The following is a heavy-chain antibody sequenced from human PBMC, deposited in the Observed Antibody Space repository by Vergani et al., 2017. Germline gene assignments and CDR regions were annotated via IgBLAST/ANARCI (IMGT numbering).Heavy chain of an antibody. CDR1: GASVSSSVSSSGYS. CDR3: ARSMYGGGYSYGSLGDSKIDYFDY. CDR2: LYYRGNS. Sequence: QVRLQESGPGLVKPSETLSLTCTVSGASVSSSVSSSGYSWGWLRQPPGKGLEWIASLYYRGNSYYSPSLRSRLTISVDTSKNQFSLRLNSVTAADTAVYYCARSMYGGGYSYGSLGDSKIDYFDYWGQGTLVTVSS. J-gene: IGHJ4*02. V-gene: IGHV4-39*01. D-gene: IGHD5-18*01.